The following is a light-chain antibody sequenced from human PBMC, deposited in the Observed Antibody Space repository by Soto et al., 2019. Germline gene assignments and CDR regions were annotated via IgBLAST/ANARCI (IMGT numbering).Light chain of an antibody. V-gene: IGLV1-40*01. CDR2: GNI. CDR1: SSNIGAGYD. Sequence: QSVRTPPPSVSGAQGQRGAISCAGTSSNIGAGYDVHWYQQLPGTAPKPIIFGNINRPSGVPDRFSGSKSGTSASLAITGLPAADEGYYYCQTYDTGVSGSIFGGGTNVTVL. CDR3: QTYDTGVSGSI. J-gene: IGLJ2*01.